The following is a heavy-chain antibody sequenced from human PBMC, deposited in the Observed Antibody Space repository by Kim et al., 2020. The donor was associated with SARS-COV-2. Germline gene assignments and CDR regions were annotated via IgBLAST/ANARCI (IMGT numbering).Heavy chain of an antibody. Sequence: GGSLRLSCAASGFTFSSYGMHWVRQAPGKGLEWVALIWYDGSNKFYADSVKGRFTISRDNSKNTLYLQMTSLRAEDTAVYYCARGGTLIDDAFDIWGQGT. V-gene: IGHV3-33*01. CDR1: GFTFSSYG. CDR3: ARGGTLIDDAFDI. J-gene: IGHJ3*02. CDR2: IWYDGSNK. D-gene: IGHD2-21*01.